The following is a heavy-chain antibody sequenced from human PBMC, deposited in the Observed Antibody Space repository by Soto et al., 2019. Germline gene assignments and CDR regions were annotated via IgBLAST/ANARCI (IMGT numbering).Heavy chain of an antibody. CDR2: VSGSGSST. J-gene: IGHJ4*02. CDR3: AKVVHPVDY. CDR1: GFTFSSYA. V-gene: IGHV3-23*01. Sequence: EVQLLESGGGLVQPGASLRLSCAASGFTFSSYAMSWVRQAPGKGLEWVSGVSGSGSSTYYADSVKGRFTISRDNSKSTLYLQMSSLRAEDTAVYYCAKVVHPVDYWGQGTLVTVSS.